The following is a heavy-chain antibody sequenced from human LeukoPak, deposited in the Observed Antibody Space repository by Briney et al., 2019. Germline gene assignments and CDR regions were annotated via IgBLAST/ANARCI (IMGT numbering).Heavy chain of an antibody. V-gene: IGHV1-2*02. CDR2: INPNSGGT. CDR1: GYTFTGYY. D-gene: IGHD3-16*02. J-gene: IGHJ4*02. CDR3: VRDQSTIVYFDY. Sequence: ASVKVSCKASGYTFTGYYMHWVRQAPGQGLEWMGWINPNSGGTNYAQKFQGRVTMTRDTSISTAYMELSRLRSDDTAVYYCVRDQSTIVYFDYWGQGTLVTVSS.